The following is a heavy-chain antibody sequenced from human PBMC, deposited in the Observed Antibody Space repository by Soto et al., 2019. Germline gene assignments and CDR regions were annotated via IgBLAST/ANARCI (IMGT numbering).Heavy chain of an antibody. CDR1: GFTFSSYG. J-gene: IGHJ6*02. CDR3: ARGGRIDGGYYYCYGMDV. Sequence: GGSLRLSCAASGFTFSSYGMHWVRQAPGKGLEWVAVIWYDGSNKYYADSVKGRFTISRDNSKNTLYLQMNSLRAEDTAVYYCARGGRIDGGYYYCYGMDVWGQGTTVTVSS. D-gene: IGHD2-15*01. V-gene: IGHV3-33*01. CDR2: IWYDGSNK.